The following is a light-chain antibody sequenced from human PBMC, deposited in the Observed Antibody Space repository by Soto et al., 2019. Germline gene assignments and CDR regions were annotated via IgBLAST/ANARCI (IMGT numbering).Light chain of an antibody. V-gene: IGKV3-15*01. J-gene: IGKJ4*01. CDR2: GAS. Sequence: EIVMTQSPATLSFSPGERATLSCRATQSVSSSLAWYQQKPGQAPRLLIYGASTRATGIPARFSGSGSGTEFTLTIDSLQSEDFAVYYCQQYDNWPPLTFGEGTKVDIK. CDR1: QSVSSS. CDR3: QQYDNWPPLT.